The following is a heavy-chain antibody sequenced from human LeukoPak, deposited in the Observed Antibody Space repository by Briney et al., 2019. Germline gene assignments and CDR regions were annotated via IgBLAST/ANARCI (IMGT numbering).Heavy chain of an antibody. J-gene: IGHJ4*02. CDR3: ARADDILTGYSN. CDR1: GGTFSSYA. Sequence: SVKVPCKASGGTFSSYAISWVRQAPGQGLEWMGGIIPIFGTANYAQKFQGRVTITADESTSTAYMELSSLRSEDTAVYYCARADDILTGYSNWGQGTLVTVSS. CDR2: IIPIFGTA. D-gene: IGHD3-9*01. V-gene: IGHV1-69*13.